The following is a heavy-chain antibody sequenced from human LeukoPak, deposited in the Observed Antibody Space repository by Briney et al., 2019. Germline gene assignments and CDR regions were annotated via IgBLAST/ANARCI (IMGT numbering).Heavy chain of an antibody. J-gene: IGHJ5*02. V-gene: IGHV4-59*01. Sequence: SETLSLTCTVSGGSISSYYWSWLRQPLGKGLEWIGYIYYSGSTNYNPSLKSRVTISVDTSKNQFSLKLSSVTAADTAVYYCARESWYSSSYNWFDPWGQGTLVTVSS. CDR1: GGSISSYY. CDR2: IYYSGST. D-gene: IGHD6-6*01. CDR3: ARESWYSSSYNWFDP.